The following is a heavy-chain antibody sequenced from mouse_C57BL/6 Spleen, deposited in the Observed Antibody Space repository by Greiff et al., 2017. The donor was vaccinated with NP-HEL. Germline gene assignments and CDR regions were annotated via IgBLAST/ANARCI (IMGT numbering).Heavy chain of an antibody. Sequence: VKLVESGPGLVQPSQSLSITCTVSGFSLTSYGVHWVRQSPGKGLEWLGVIWRGGSTDYNAAFMSRLSITKDNSKSQVFFKMNSLQADDTAIYYCAKKRGYYGSIYAMDYWGQGTSVTVSS. CDR1: GFSLTSYG. J-gene: IGHJ4*01. V-gene: IGHV2-5*01. D-gene: IGHD1-1*01. CDR3: AKKRGYYGSIYAMDY. CDR2: IWRGGST.